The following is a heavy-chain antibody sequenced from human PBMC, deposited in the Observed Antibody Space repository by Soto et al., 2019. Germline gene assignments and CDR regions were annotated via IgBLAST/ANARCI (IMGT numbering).Heavy chain of an antibody. CDR3: AKDLGWYRADH. V-gene: IGHV3-7*04. CDR1: GFTFQNHW. Sequence: DVQLVESGGGLVQAGGSLRLSCAASGFTFQNHWMAWVRQAPGKGLEWVANIKEDGTETHYLDSVKGRFTISRDNGRKSLNLQIKSLKGEDTAVYYCAKDLGWYRADHWGQGTLVTVYS. CDR2: IKEDGTET. D-gene: IGHD6-19*01. J-gene: IGHJ4*02.